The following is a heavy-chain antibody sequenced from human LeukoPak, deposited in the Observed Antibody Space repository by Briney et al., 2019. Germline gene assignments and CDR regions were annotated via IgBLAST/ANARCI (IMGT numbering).Heavy chain of an antibody. CDR2: IYSGGTT. Sequence: GSLRLSCAASGITVSGTYMDWVRQAPGKGLEWVSLIYSGGTTYYADSVKGRFTVSRDNSKNTVYLQMNSLRAEDTAVYYCATELAAPLDYWGQGTLVTVSS. J-gene: IGHJ4*02. D-gene: IGHD3-3*02. CDR3: ATELAAPLDY. V-gene: IGHV3-66*01. CDR1: GITVSGTY.